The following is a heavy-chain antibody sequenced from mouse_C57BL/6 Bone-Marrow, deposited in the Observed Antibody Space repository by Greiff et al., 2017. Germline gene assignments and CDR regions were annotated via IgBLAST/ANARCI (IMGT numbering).Heavy chain of an antibody. V-gene: IGHV14-4*01. CDR1: GFNIKDDY. J-gene: IGHJ2*01. CDR2: IDPENGDT. Sequence: VQLQQSGAELVRPGASVKLSCTASGFNIKDDYMHWVKQRPEQGLEWIGWIDPENGDTEYASKFQGKATITADTSSNTAYLQLSSLTSEDTAVDYWTTRRGDDYGQYYWGQGTTLTVSS. CDR3: TTRRGDDYGQYY. D-gene: IGHD1-1*01.